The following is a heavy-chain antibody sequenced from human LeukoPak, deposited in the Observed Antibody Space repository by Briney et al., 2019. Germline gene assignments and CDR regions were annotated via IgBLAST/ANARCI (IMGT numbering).Heavy chain of an antibody. CDR2: ISCSGST. V-gene: IGHV4-30-4*08. CDR1: GVSISSGDYY. Sequence: PSETLSLTCAVSGVSISSGDYYWTWIRQPPAKGLEWIGYISCSGSTYYNPSLKSGITISLDTSKNQFSLNVTSVTAADTAVYYCARDESSYYMDVWGTGTTVTVSS. CDR3: ARDESSYYMDV. J-gene: IGHJ6*03. D-gene: IGHD6-6*01.